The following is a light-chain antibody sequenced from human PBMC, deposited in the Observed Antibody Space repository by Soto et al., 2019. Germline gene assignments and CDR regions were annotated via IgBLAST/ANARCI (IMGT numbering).Light chain of an antibody. J-gene: IGLJ3*02. Sequence: QSVLTQPPSASGTPGQRVTISCSGSTSNIGSNYVYWYQQLPGTAPKLLIYRNDQRPSGVPERFSGSKSGTSASLAISGLRSEDEADYYCAALRVFGGGTQLTVL. V-gene: IGLV1-47*01. CDR1: TSNIGSNY. CDR2: RND. CDR3: AALRV.